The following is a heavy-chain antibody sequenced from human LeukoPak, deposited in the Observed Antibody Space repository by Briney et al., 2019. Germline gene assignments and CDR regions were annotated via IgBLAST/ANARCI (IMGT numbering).Heavy chain of an antibody. D-gene: IGHD3-3*01. CDR1: GGSISSYY. CDR3: ARVYEGYYDFWSGYNYMDV. Sequence: SSETLSLTCTVSGGSISSYYWSWIRQPPGKGLEWIGYIYYSGSTNYNPSLKSRVTISVDTSKNQFSLKLSSVTAADTAVYYCARVYEGYYDFWSGYNYMDVWGKGTTVTVSS. V-gene: IGHV4-59*01. J-gene: IGHJ6*03. CDR2: IYYSGST.